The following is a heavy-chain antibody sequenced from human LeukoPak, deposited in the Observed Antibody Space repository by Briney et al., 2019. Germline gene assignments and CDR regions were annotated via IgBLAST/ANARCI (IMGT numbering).Heavy chain of an antibody. Sequence: GGSLRLSCAASGFTFSSYEMNWVRQAPGKGLEWVSYISSSGSTIYYADSVKGRFTIYGDNAKNSLYLQMNSLRAEDTAVYYCAELGITMIGGVWGKGTTATISS. V-gene: IGHV3-48*03. CDR2: ISSSGSTI. CDR3: AELGITMIGGV. CDR1: GFTFSSYE. J-gene: IGHJ6*04. D-gene: IGHD3-10*02.